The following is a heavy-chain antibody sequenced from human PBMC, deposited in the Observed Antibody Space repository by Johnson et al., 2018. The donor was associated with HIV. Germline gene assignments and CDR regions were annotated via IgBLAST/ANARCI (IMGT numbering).Heavy chain of an antibody. J-gene: IGHJ3*02. V-gene: IGHV3-15*01. D-gene: IGHD4-17*01. CDR1: GFTFSNAW. CDR2: IKSKTDGGIT. Sequence: VQLVESGGGVVQPGRSLRLSCTASGFTFSNAWMSWVRQAPGKGLEWVGRIKSKTDGGITDYAAPVKGRFTISRDDSKNTLYLQMNSLKTEDTAVYYCTTAFTVTGAFDIWGQGTMVTVSS. CDR3: TTAFTVTGAFDI.